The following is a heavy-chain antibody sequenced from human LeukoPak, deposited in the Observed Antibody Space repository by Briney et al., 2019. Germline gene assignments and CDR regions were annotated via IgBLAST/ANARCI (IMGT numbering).Heavy chain of an antibody. CDR3: ARGGDSGYDLDYFDY. CDR1: GSSISPYY. Sequence: SETLSLTCTVSGSSISPYYWSWIRQPPGKGLEWIGNVYYSGTTNYNPSLKSRVTISVDRSKNQFSLMLSSVTAADTAVYYCARGGDSGYDLDYFDYWGQGTLVTVSS. V-gene: IGHV4-59*08. D-gene: IGHD5-12*01. CDR2: VYYSGTT. J-gene: IGHJ4*02.